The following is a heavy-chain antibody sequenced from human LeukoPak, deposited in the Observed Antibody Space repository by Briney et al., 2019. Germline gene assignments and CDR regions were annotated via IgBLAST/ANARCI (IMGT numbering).Heavy chain of an antibody. CDR1: GYYFTSNW. V-gene: IGHV5-51*01. CDR2: INPSDSET. D-gene: IGHD1-1*01. CDR3: ARHQRTGLERRFDS. J-gene: IGHJ4*02. Sequence: GESLQISFKGSGYYFTSNWIAWVRQMPGKGLGWMGIINPSDSETRYSPSFQGQVAISVDKSISTAYLQWSSLKVSGTAMYFCARHQRTGLERRFDSWGQGTLVTVSS.